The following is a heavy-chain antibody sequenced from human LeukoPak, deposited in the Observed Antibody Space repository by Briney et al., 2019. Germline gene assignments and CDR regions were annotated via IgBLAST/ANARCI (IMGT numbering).Heavy chain of an antibody. Sequence: ASVKVSCKASGYTFSTYGISWVRQAPGQGLEWMGWISAYNGNTNYAQKLQGRVTMTTDTSTSTAYMELRSLRSDDTAVYYCAREYCGGDCYSGFDLWGRGTLVTVSS. D-gene: IGHD2-21*02. V-gene: IGHV1-18*01. CDR1: GYTFSTYG. CDR2: ISAYNGNT. CDR3: AREYCGGDCYSGFDL. J-gene: IGHJ2*01.